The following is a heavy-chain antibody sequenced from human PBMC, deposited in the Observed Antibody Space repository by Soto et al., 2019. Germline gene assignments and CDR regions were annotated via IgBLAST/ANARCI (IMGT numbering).Heavy chain of an antibody. CDR1: GVNFRTNV. Sequence: PGGSLRLSCAASGVNFRTNVLHWVRQAPGKGLEWVAVMSPSGAEKYYTDSVRGRFTISRDNSKNTLFLDMNSLTSEDTAVYYCVLDNIPGAPDYFDYWGQGTLVTVS. CDR3: VLDNIPGAPDYFDY. V-gene: IGHV3-30-3*01. CDR2: MSPSGAEK. D-gene: IGHD1-20*01. J-gene: IGHJ4*02.